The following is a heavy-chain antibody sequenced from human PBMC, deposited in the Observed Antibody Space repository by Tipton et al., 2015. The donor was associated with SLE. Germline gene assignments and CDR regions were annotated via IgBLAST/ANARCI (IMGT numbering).Heavy chain of an antibody. Sequence: TLSLTCAVYGESFSAYYWSWIRQPPGKGLEWIGEINHSGSTNYNPSLKSRVTISVDTSKKQFSLKLSSVTAADTAVYYCASGVIAATSDYWGQGTLVTVSS. CDR1: GESFSAYY. J-gene: IGHJ4*02. V-gene: IGHV4-34*01. CDR2: INHSGST. CDR3: ASGVIAATSDY. D-gene: IGHD2-15*01.